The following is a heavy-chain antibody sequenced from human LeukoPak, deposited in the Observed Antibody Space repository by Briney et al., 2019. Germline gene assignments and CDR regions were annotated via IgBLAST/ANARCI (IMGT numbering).Heavy chain of an antibody. D-gene: IGHD2-15*01. J-gene: IGHJ4*02. Sequence: SETLSLTCAVSGGSFSGYYWSWIRQPPGKGLEWIGEINHSGSTNYNPSLKSRVTISVDTSKNQFSLKLSSVTAADTAVYYCAGSHMYCRGGSCQSDYWGQGTLVTVSS. CDR2: INHSGST. CDR1: GGSFSGYY. V-gene: IGHV4-34*01. CDR3: AGSHMYCRGGSCQSDY.